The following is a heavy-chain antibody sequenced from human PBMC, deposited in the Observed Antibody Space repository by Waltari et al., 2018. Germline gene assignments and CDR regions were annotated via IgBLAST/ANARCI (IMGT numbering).Heavy chain of an antibody. Sequence: QVQLVESGGGVVQPGRSLSLSCAASGFTFSSYGMHWVRQAPGKWLEWVEVIWYDESNKYYADAVKGRFTISRDNSKNTLYLQMNSLRAEDTAVYYCARDRGEMVRGGWYFDYWGQGTLVTVPS. D-gene: IGHD3-10*01. J-gene: IGHJ4*02. V-gene: IGHV3-33*01. CDR2: IWYDESNK. CDR3: ARDRGEMVRGGWYFDY. CDR1: GFTFSSYG.